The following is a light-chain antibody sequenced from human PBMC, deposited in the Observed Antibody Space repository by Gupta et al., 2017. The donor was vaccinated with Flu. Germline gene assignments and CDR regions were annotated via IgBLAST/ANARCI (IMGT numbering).Light chain of an antibody. CDR1: QSLVYSDGNTY. J-gene: IGKJ1*01. CDR3: MQGSRWPWA. CDR2: QVS. V-gene: IGKV2-30*01. Sequence: DEVMGQSLLSLPVTLGQPASISCRSSQSLVYSDGNTYLHWFQQRPGQSPRRLIYQVSHRESGVPDRFSGSGSGTDFTLKISRVEAEDVGVYYCMQGSRWPWAFGQGTKVEIK.